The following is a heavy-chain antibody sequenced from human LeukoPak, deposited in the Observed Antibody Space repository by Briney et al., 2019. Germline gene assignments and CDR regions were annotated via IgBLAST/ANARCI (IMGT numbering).Heavy chain of an antibody. CDR1: GFTVSSNY. J-gene: IGHJ4*02. Sequence: GGSLRLSCAASGFTVSSNYMNWVRQAPGKGLEWVSVIYSGGSTYYADSGKGRFTISRDNSKNTLYLQMNSLRAEDTAVYYCARDGLDPGYFDYWGQGTLVTVSS. V-gene: IGHV3-53*01. D-gene: IGHD1-1*01. CDR3: ARDGLDPGYFDY. CDR2: IYSGGST.